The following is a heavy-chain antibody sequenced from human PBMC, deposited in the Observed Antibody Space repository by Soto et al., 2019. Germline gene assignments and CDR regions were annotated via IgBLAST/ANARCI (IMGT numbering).Heavy chain of an antibody. Sequence: GESLKISCKASGDSFSSYWIGWVRQMPGKGLEWMGIIYPGDSDTKYSPSVQGQVTISADTSISTAYLQWTSLKASDTAMYYCARSKRGAYSSGWYSLSGYYNYGIDVWGQGTKVTVSS. J-gene: IGHJ6*02. D-gene: IGHD6-19*01. CDR3: ARSKRGAYSSGWYSLSGYYNYGIDV. CDR1: GDSFSSYW. CDR2: IYPGDSDT. V-gene: IGHV5-51*01.